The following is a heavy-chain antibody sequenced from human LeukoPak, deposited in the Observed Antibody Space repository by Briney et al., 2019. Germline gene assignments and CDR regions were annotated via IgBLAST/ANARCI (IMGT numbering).Heavy chain of an antibody. V-gene: IGHV3-7*03. CDR1: GFSFSSYY. CDR2: INPDGSER. D-gene: IGHD3-22*01. Sequence: GGSPRLSCAASGFSFSSYYMSWVRQAPGKGLEWVALINPDGSERYYVDSVKGRFTISRDNSKNTLYLQMNSLRAEDTAVYYCAKVMIVVAPPYYWGQGTLVTVSS. J-gene: IGHJ4*02. CDR3: AKVMIVVAPPYY.